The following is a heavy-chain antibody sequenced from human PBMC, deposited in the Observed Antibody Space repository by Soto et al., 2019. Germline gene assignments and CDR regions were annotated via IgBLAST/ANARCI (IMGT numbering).Heavy chain of an antibody. Sequence: PGGSLRLSCAASGFTFSSYGMHWVRQAPGKGLEWVAVISYDGGNKYYADSVKGRFTISRDNSKNTLYLQMNSLRAEDTAVYYCAKEASGSYVDYWGQGTLVTVSS. CDR1: GFTFSSYG. D-gene: IGHD1-26*01. J-gene: IGHJ4*02. CDR2: ISYDGGNK. V-gene: IGHV3-30*18. CDR3: AKEASGSYVDY.